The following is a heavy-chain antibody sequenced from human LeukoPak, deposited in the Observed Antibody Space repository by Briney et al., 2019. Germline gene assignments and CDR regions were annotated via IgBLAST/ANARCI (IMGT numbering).Heavy chain of an antibody. CDR2: ISGSGGST. J-gene: IGHJ4*02. Sequence: GGSLRLSCAASGFTFSRYSMNWVRQAPGKGLEWVSAISGSGGSTYYADSVKGRFTISRDNSKNTLYLQMNSLRAEDTAVYYCAKRHITMIVVVIPGGLDYWGQGTLVTVSS. V-gene: IGHV3-23*01. CDR3: AKRHITMIVVVIPGGLDY. CDR1: GFTFSRYS. D-gene: IGHD3-22*01.